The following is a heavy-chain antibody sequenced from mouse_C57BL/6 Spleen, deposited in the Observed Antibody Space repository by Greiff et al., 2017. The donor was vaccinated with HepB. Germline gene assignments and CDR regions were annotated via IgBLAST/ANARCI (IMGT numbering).Heavy chain of an antibody. D-gene: IGHD1-1*01. CDR1: GYTFTDYN. V-gene: IGHV1-18*01. Sequence: VQLQQSGPELVKPGASVKIPCKASGYTFTDYNMDWVKQSHGKSLEWIGDINPNNGGTIYNQKFKGKATLTVDKSSSTAYMELRSLTSDDTAVYYCAREHTTIFDYWGQGTTLTVSS. CDR3: AREHTTIFDY. CDR2: INPNNGGT. J-gene: IGHJ2*01.